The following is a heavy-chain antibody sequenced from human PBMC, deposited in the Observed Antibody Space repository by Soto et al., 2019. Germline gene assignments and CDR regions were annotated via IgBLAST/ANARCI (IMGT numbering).Heavy chain of an antibody. CDR3: AHRGYGNYPRDNWFDP. CDR1: GFSLSSGGAG. V-gene: IGHV2-5*01. CDR2: IYWNDEK. J-gene: IGHJ5*02. D-gene: IGHD4-17*01. Sequence: QNTLKESGPTLVKPTQTLTLTCSFSGFSLSSGGAGVGWIRQPPGKGLEWLALIYWNDEKRYSPSLKSRLTITKDTSKNHVVLLMTDMDPVDTATYYCAHRGYGNYPRDNWFDPWGQGTLVTVSS.